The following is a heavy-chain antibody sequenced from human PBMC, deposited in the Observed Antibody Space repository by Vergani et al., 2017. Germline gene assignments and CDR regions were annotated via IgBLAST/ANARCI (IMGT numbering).Heavy chain of an antibody. D-gene: IGHD6-19*01. CDR1: GASIRSSNYY. Sequence: QLQLQESGPGLVKPSATLSLPCSVSGASIRSSNYYWGWIRQPPGKGLEWIASIYYSGSTYYNPSLKSRVTISVDTSKNQSSRKLSSVTAADTAVYFCARHSTVEWLVKLGWIDPWGQGILVTVSS. V-gene: IGHV4-39*01. CDR3: ARHSTVEWLVKLGWIDP. J-gene: IGHJ5*02. CDR2: IYYSGST.